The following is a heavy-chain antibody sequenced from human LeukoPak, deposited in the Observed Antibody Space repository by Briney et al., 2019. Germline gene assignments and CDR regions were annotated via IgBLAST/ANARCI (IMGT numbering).Heavy chain of an antibody. CDR1: GGSISSYY. J-gene: IGHJ4*02. CDR2: IYYSGST. CDR3: ARRRWLQSPFDY. V-gene: IGHV4-59*01. D-gene: IGHD5-12*01. Sequence: SETLCLTCTVSGGSISSYYWSWIRQPPGKGLEWIGYIYYSGSTNYNPSLKSRVTISVDTSKNQFSLKLSSVTAADTAVYYCARRRWLQSPFDYWGQRTLVTVSS.